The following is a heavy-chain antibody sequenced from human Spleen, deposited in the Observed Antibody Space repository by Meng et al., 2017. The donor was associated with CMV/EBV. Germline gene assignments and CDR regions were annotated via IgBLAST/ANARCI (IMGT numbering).Heavy chain of an antibody. CDR1: GFTFSNYG. J-gene: IGHJ4*02. Sequence: GGSLRLSCVASGFTFSNYGMYWARQAPGKGLDPGKGLEWVAFIRHSGSNTYYADSVKGRFTISRDNSKNTLYLQMNTLRDDDTAVYYCVRALATTVPPIWGQGALVTVSS. V-gene: IGHV3-30*02. CDR2: IRHSGSNT. D-gene: IGHD4-17*01. CDR3: VRALATTVPPI.